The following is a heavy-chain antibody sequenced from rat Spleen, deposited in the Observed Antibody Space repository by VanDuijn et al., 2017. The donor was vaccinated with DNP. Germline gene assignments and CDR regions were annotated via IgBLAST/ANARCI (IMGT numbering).Heavy chain of an antibody. CDR3: ATSSYYGYDYWYFDF. CDR1: GLTFSDYY. CDR2: ISTSGEYA. J-gene: IGHJ1*01. V-gene: IGHV5-25*01. Sequence: EVQLVESGGGLVQPGRSMKLSCAASGLTFSDYYMAWVRQAPTKGLEWVASISTSGEYAHYRDSVKGRFTISRDNTKDTQYLQMNSLKSEDTATYYCATSSYYGYDYWYFDFWGPGTMVTVSS. D-gene: IGHD1-7*01.